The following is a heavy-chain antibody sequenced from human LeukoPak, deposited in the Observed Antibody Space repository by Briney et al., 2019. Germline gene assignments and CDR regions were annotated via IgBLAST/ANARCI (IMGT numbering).Heavy chain of an antibody. CDR2: INHSGST. V-gene: IGHV4-34*01. CDR1: GGSFSGYY. J-gene: IGHJ4*02. Sequence: SETLSLTCAVYGGSFSGYYWSWIRQPPGKGLEWIGEINHSGSTNYNPSLKSRVTISVDTSKNQFSLKLSSVTAADTAVYYCVRGSSDRTVTTLAYYFDYWGQGTLVTVSS. D-gene: IGHD4-17*01. CDR3: VRGSSDRTVTTLAYYFDY.